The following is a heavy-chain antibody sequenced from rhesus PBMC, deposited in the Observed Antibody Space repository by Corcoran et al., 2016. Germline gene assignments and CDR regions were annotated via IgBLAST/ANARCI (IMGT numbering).Heavy chain of an antibody. J-gene: IGHJ4*01. CDR2: GEPEDGEA. CDR1: GYPFTDSS. V-gene: IGHV1-111*02. D-gene: IGHD6-37*01. Sequence: EVQLVQSGAEVQKPGASVQLSCKASGYPFTDSSLHWVRQALGKGLEWRGSGEPEDGEAIQAQKLQDRVTITADTSTDTAYMELSSLRSEDTAVYYWATRRAVAMDYWGQGVLVTVSS. CDR3: ATRRAVAMDY.